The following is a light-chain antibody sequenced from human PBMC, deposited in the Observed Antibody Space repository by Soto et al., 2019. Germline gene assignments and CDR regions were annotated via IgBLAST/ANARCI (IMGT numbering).Light chain of an antibody. CDR2: GAS. Sequence: EIVLTQSPGTLPLSPGERATLSCRASESVRSSYLAWYQQKPGQAPRLLMYGASSRATGIPDRFSGSGSGTDFTLTISRLEPEDFAVYYCQQYGSSPQTFGQGTKVDIK. CDR3: QQYGSSPQT. CDR1: ESVRSSY. J-gene: IGKJ1*01. V-gene: IGKV3-20*01.